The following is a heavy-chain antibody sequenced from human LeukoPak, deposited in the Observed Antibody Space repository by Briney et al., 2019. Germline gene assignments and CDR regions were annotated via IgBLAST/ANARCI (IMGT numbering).Heavy chain of an antibody. CDR1: GYSISSGYY. J-gene: IGHJ5*02. CDR2: IYHSGST. D-gene: IGHD2-2*01. Sequence: SETLSLTCTVSGYSISSGYYWGWIRQPPGKGLEWIGSIYHSGSTYYNPSLKSRVTTSVDTSKNQFSLKLSSVTAADTAVYYCARTLIVVVPAATNWLDPWGQGTLVTVSS. V-gene: IGHV4-38-2*02. CDR3: ARTLIVVVPAATNWLDP.